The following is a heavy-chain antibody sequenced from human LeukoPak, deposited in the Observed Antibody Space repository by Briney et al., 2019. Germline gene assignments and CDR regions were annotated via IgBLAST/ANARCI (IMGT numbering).Heavy chain of an antibody. CDR2: ISGSGGST. J-gene: IGHJ2*01. D-gene: IGHD2-8*01. V-gene: IGHV3-23*01. CDR1: GFTFSSYA. Sequence: GGSLRLSCAASGFTFSSYAMSWVRQAPGKGLEWVSAISGSGGSTYYADSVKGRFTISRDNSKNTLYLQMNSLRAEDTAVYYCAKDPSYFGVLMVYAPPGAKNWYFDLWGRGTLVTVSS. CDR3: AKDPSYFGVLMVYAPPGAKNWYFDL.